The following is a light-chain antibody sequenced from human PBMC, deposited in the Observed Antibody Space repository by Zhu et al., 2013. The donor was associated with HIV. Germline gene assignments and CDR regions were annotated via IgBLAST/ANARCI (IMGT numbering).Light chain of an antibody. J-gene: IGLJ1*01. CDR3: GTWDSSLSAGV. Sequence: QPVLTQPPSVSGAPGQRVTISCSGSYSNIGADYDVNWYQQLPGTAPKLLIHGDTNRPSGVPDRFSGSKSGTSASLDITGLQTGDEADYYCGTWDSSLSAGVFGTGTKVTVL. CDR2: GDT. CDR1: YSNIGADYD. V-gene: IGLV1-40*01.